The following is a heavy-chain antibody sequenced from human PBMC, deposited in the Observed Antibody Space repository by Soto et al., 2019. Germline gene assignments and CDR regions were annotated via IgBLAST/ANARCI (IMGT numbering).Heavy chain of an antibody. D-gene: IGHD6-19*01. CDR2: IKKDGSEK. CDR1: GFIFSDYW. CDR3: VAAPGWVSDH. V-gene: IGHV3-7*02. Sequence: EVQVVESGGGLVQPGGSLRLSCAGSGFIFSDYWMTWIRQATGKGLEWVANIKKDGSEKYYVDSVKGRFTISRENAQNSMYLQMNSARAEDTVVYYWVAAPGWVSDHWGQGTLVSVSS. J-gene: IGHJ4*02.